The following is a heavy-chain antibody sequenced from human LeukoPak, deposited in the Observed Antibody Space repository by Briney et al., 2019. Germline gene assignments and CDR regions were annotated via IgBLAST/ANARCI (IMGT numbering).Heavy chain of an antibody. Sequence: GGSLRLSCAASGFTFSSYSMNWVRQAPGKGLEWVSYISSSSSTIYYADSVKGRFTISRDNAKNSLYLQMNSLRAEDTAVYYCARGGSVAAADYWYFDLWGRGTLVTVSS. CDR2: ISSSSSTI. CDR1: GFTFSSYS. D-gene: IGHD6-13*01. V-gene: IGHV3-48*04. CDR3: ARGGSVAAADYWYFDL. J-gene: IGHJ2*01.